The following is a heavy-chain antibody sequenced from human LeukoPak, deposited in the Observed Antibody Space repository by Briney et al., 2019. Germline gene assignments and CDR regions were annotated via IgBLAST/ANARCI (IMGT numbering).Heavy chain of an antibody. CDR2: IRYNGKTT. V-gene: IGHV3-30*02. Sequence: GGSLRLSCVASGFTFSSSGMHWVRQAPGKGLEWVAFIRYNGKTTYYADSVKGRFTISRDNSKNTVFLQMYSLRAEDTAAYYCAKEAPRGSSFAYTPIKNPYYLDYWGQGPLVTVPS. J-gene: IGHJ4*02. D-gene: IGHD5-18*01. CDR3: AKEAPRGSSFAYTPIKNPYYLDY. CDR1: GFTFSSSG.